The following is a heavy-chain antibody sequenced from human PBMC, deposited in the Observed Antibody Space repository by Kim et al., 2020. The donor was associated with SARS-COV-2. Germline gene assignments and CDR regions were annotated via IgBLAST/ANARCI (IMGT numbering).Heavy chain of an antibody. D-gene: IGHD3-10*01. V-gene: IGHV3-30*07. J-gene: IGHJ4*02. Sequence: GRFTISRDNSKNTLYLQMNSLRAEDTAVYYCARDGQSMIRGVIIDGYFDYWGPGTLVTVSS. CDR3: ARDGQSMIRGVIIDGYFDY.